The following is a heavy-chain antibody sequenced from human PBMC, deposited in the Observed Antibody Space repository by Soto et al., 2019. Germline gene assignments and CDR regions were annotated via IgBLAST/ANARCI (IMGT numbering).Heavy chain of an antibody. Sequence: GASVKVSCKASGYTFTSYYMHWVRQAPGQGLEWMGIINPSGGSTSYAQKFQGRVTMTRDTSTSTVYMELSSLRSEDTAVYYCAREVSRIAAAGTRHTYYGMDVWGQGTTVTVSS. CDR2: INPSGGST. J-gene: IGHJ6*02. CDR3: AREVSRIAAAGTRHTYYGMDV. CDR1: GYTFTSYY. D-gene: IGHD6-13*01. V-gene: IGHV1-46*01.